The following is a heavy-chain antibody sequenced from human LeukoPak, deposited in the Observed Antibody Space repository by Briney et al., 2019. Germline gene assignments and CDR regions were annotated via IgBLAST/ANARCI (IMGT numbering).Heavy chain of an antibody. J-gene: IGHJ4*02. Sequence: AAVKVSCKASRYTFTSYGISWVRPAPGQGVEWMGWICAYNGNTNYAQKLQGRVTMTTDTSTSTAYIELRSLRSDDTAVYYCARTPYDSSGYYSRYFDYWGQGTLVTVSS. CDR1: RYTFTSYG. CDR3: ARTPYDSSGYYSRYFDY. D-gene: IGHD3-22*01. V-gene: IGHV1-18*01. CDR2: ICAYNGNT.